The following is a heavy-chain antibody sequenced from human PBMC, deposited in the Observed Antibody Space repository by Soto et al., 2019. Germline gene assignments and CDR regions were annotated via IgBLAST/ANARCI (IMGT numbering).Heavy chain of an antibody. CDR1: GGSISSGDYY. D-gene: IGHD5-12*01. J-gene: IGHJ6*03. V-gene: IGHV4-30-4*02. CDR3: ARDSTVGYSGYDTHWDYYYYMDV. CDR2: IYYSGST. Sequence: SETLSLTCTVSGGSISSGDYYWSWIRQPPGKGLEWIGYIYYSGSTYYNPSLKSRVTISVDTSKNQFSLKLSSVTAADTAVYYCARDSTVGYSGYDTHWDYYYYMDVWGKGTTVTVSS.